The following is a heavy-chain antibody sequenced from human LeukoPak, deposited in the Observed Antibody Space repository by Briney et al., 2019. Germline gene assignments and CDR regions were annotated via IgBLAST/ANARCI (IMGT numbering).Heavy chain of an antibody. CDR1: GGSLRSYY. Sequence: KPSETLSLTCTVSGGSLRSYYWSWIRQPPGKGLEWIGYIYFSGSTVYHPSLKSRVTMSVDTSKNQFSLKLNSVTAADTAVYYCARRKNCGGDCRIFDYWGQGTLVTVSS. CDR2: IYFSGST. V-gene: IGHV4-59*01. J-gene: IGHJ4*02. D-gene: IGHD2-21*02. CDR3: ARRKNCGGDCRIFDY.